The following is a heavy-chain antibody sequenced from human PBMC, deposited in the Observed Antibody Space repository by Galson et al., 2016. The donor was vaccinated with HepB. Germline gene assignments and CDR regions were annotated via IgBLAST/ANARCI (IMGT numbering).Heavy chain of an antibody. Sequence: SETLSLTCGVYGGSFNDAYWSWIRQPPGKGLEWIGEINYAGSTKYNPSLKSRVTISVDTSKNQFSLKLSSISAADTAVYFWARVVVAATNWFDPWGQGTLVTVSS. D-gene: IGHD2-15*01. CDR2: INYAGST. CDR1: GGSFNDAY. CDR3: ARVVVAATNWFDP. J-gene: IGHJ5*02. V-gene: IGHV4-34*01.